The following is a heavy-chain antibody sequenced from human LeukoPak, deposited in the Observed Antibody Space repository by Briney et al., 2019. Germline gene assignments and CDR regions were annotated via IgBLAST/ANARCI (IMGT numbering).Heavy chain of an antibody. CDR2: IIPILRIA. CDR3: ARDVGVVPAAIGMDV. J-gene: IGHJ6*03. V-gene: IGHV1-69*04. CDR1: GGTFNSYA. D-gene: IGHD2-2*02. Sequence: SVKVSCKASGGTFNSYAISWVRQAPGQGLEWMGRIIPILRIANYAQKFQGRVTMTRDTSTSTVYMELSSLRSEDTAVYYCARDVGVVPAAIGMDVWGKGTTVTVSS.